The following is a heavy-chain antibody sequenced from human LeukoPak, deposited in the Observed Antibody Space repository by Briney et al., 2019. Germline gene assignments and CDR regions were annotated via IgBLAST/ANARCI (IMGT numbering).Heavy chain of an antibody. Sequence: PGGSLRLSCAASGFTFSSYEMNWVRQAPGKGLEWVSAISGSGGSTYYADSVKGRFTISRDNAKNSLYLQMNSLRAEDTALYYCAKDLGPSGPSNGGFQHWGQGTLVTVSS. J-gene: IGHJ1*01. V-gene: IGHV3-23*01. D-gene: IGHD7-27*01. CDR2: ISGSGGST. CDR1: GFTFSSYE. CDR3: AKDLGPSGPSNGGFQH.